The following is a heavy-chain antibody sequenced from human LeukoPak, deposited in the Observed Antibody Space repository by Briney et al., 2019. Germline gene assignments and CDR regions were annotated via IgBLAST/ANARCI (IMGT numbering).Heavy chain of an antibody. CDR1: GDSISSYY. CDR2: IYTSGST. J-gene: IGHJ4*02. Sequence: SETLSLTCTVSGDSISSYYWSWVRQPAGKGLEWIGRIYTSGSTSYNPSLKGRVTVSVDTSNNQFSLKLSSVTAADTAVYYCARYSSGCFHYWGQGTLVTVSS. D-gene: IGHD6-19*01. CDR3: ARYSSGCFHY. V-gene: IGHV4-4*07.